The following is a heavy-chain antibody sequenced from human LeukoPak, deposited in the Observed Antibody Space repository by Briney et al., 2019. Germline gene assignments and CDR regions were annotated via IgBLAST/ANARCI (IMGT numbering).Heavy chain of an antibody. CDR1: GGSITTNYY. V-gene: IGHV4-39*07. J-gene: IGHJ5*02. Sequence: SETPSLTCIVSGGSITTNYYWGWIRQPPGKGLEWIGSISYSGSTYYNPSLKSRVTISVDTSKNQFSLKLTSVTAADTAVYYCARELVLTTYNWFDPWGQGTLVTVSS. CDR3: ARELVLTTYNWFDP. CDR2: ISYSGST. D-gene: IGHD3-22*01.